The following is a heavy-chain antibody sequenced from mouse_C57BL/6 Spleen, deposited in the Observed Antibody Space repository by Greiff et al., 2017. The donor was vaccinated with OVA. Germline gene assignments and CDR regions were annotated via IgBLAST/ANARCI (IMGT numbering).Heavy chain of an antibody. V-gene: IGHV5-4*03. CDR2: ISDGGSYT. J-gene: IGHJ2*01. Sequence: EVMLVESGGGLVKPGGSLKLSCAASGFTFSSYAMSWVRQTPEKRLEWVATISDGGSYTYYPDNVKGRFTISRDNAKNNLYLQMSHLKSEDTAMYYCARALDGYYGDYGGQGTTLTVSS. CDR3: ARALDGYYGDY. CDR1: GFTFSSYA. D-gene: IGHD2-3*01.